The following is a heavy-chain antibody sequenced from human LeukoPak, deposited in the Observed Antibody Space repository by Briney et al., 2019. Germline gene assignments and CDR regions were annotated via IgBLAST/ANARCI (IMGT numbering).Heavy chain of an antibody. J-gene: IGHJ4*02. Sequence: ASVKVSCKASGYTFTSFYMHWVRQAPGQGLEWMGLIHPSDGDTKYAQEFQDRVTMTRDTSTSTVYMELSSLRFEDTAVYYCATYTQSGAQGISDYWGQGTLVTVSS. CDR3: ATYTQSGAQGISDY. CDR1: GYTFTSFY. D-gene: IGHD3-10*01. CDR2: IHPSDGDT. V-gene: IGHV1-46*01.